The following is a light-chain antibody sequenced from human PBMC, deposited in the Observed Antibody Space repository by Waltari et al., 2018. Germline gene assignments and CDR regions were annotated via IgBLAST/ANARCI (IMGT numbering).Light chain of an antibody. CDR1: QSVGTR. J-gene: IGKJ1*01. V-gene: IGKV3-15*01. CDR2: RAS. Sequence: EIVMIQSPASLSVSPGDRVTLSCRASQSVGTRLAWYQQRPGRAPRLLVYRASTRASDIPARFSGSGSGTDFTLSISTLQSEDFAVYYCQQYDDWPRTFGQGTKVEIK. CDR3: QQYDDWPRT.